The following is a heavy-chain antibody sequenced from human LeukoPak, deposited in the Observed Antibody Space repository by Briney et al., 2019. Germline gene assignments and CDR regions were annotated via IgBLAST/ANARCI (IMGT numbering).Heavy chain of an antibody. Sequence: SGGSLRLSCAASGFTFDDYAMHWVRHAPGEGLEWVSGISWNSGSIGYADSVKGRFTISRDNAKNSLYLQMNSLRAEDMALYYCAKDKGGGTTGHFDYWGQGTLVTVSS. J-gene: IGHJ4*02. D-gene: IGHD4-11*01. CDR1: GFTFDDYA. CDR3: AKDKGGGTTGHFDY. V-gene: IGHV3-9*03. CDR2: ISWNSGSI.